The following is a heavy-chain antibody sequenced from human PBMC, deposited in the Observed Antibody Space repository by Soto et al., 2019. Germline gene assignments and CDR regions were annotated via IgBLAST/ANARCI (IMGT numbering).Heavy chain of an antibody. CDR2: ITRDGYNK. CDR3: TKSSGGSSSVGMDY. J-gene: IGHJ4*02. CDR1: GFIFKNYA. Sequence: QVQLVESGGGVVQPGRSLRLSCAVSGFIFKNYAQNWVRQAPGKGVEWVASITRDGYNKYYADSVKGRFTISRDNSKNTLSLQMTALRVEDSSVYYCTKSSGGSSSVGMDYWGPGTLVTVSS. V-gene: IGHV3-30*04. D-gene: IGHD6-6*01.